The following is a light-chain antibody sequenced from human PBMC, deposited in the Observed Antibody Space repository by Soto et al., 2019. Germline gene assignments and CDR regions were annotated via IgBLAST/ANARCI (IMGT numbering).Light chain of an antibody. CDR3: QAWDSSTAR. CDR1: ELGDKY. V-gene: IGLV3-1*01. J-gene: IGLJ1*01. CDR2: EDN. Sequence: SYELTQPPSVSVSPGQTASITCSGDELGDKYVCWYQQKPGQSPVLVIYEDNKRPSGIPERFSGSNSGNTATLTISETQTMDEADYYCQAWDSSTARFGTGTKLTVL.